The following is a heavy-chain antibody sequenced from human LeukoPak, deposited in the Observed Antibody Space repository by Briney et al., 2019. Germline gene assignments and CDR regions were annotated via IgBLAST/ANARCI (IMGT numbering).Heavy chain of an antibody. V-gene: IGHV3-30*19. CDR1: GFTFKNYG. D-gene: IGHD3-16*02. Sequence: GRSLRLSCAASGFTFKNYGMHWVRQAPGKGLEWVAVISFSGDNTYSADSVKGRFTISRDNSDNTVSLQMNSLRAEDTGVYYCAKAIAGSHPHYYFGMDVWGQGTTVTVSS. CDR2: ISFSGDNT. J-gene: IGHJ6*02. CDR3: AKAIAGSHPHYYFGMDV.